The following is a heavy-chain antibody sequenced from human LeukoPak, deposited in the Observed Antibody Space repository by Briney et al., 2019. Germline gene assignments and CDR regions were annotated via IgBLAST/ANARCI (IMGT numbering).Heavy chain of an antibody. CDR1: GFTFSSYW. CDR3: ARDGTAVAGTIPLFDY. V-gene: IGHV3-7*01. CDR2: IKQDGSEK. J-gene: IGHJ4*02. Sequence: GGSLRLSCAASGFTFSSYWMSWVRQAPGKGLEGVANIKQDGSEKYYVDSVKGRFTISRDNAKNSLYLQMNSLRAEDTAVYYCARDGTAVAGTIPLFDYWGQGTLVTVSS. D-gene: IGHD6-19*01.